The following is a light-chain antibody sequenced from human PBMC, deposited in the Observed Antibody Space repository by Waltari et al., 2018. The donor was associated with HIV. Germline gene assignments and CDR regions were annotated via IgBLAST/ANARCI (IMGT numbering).Light chain of an antibody. J-gene: IGLJ1*01. V-gene: IGLV7-43*01. CDR2: STS. CDR3: LLYYGGAQRYV. Sequence: QTVVPQEPSLTVSPGGPVTIPCASSTGAVTSGNYPNWFQQKPGQAPRGLIYSTSNKNSWTPARFSGSLLGGKAALTLSGVQPEDEAEYYCLLYYGGAQRYVFGTGTKVTVL. CDR1: TGAVTSGNY.